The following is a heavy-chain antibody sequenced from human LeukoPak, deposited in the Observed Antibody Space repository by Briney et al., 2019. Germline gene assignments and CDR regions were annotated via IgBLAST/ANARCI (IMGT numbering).Heavy chain of an antibody. CDR1: GYTFASYG. V-gene: IGHV1-18*01. Sequence: ASVKVSCKTSGYTFASYGISWMRQAPGQGLEWMGWISGYNGNTKYAQKFQGRVTITADESTSTAYMELSSLRSEDTAVYYCARRSGSYYGRFDYWGQGTLVTVSS. CDR2: ISGYNGNT. J-gene: IGHJ4*02. D-gene: IGHD1-26*01. CDR3: ARRSGSYYGRFDY.